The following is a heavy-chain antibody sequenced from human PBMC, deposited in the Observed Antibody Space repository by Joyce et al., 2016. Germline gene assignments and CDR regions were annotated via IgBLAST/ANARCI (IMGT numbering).Heavy chain of an antibody. J-gene: IGHJ4*02. Sequence: EVQLVESGGGLVQPGGSLRLSCATSGFTFSSNWMAWVRQAPGKGLEWVANIKQHGTEKNYVYSVKGRFTIARDNAENSLYLQMNSLRPEDTAIYYCARAPGISITYFFDSWGRGSLVTVSS. CDR1: GFTFSSNW. CDR2: IKQHGTEK. CDR3: ARAPGISITYFFDS. V-gene: IGHV3-7*03. D-gene: IGHD2-21*01.